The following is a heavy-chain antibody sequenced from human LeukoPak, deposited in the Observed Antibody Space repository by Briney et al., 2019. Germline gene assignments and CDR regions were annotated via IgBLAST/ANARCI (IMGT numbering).Heavy chain of an antibody. J-gene: IGHJ4*02. CDR3: AREHDYKLDY. D-gene: IGHD4-11*01. Sequence: GGSLRLSCAASGFTVSSNYMSWVRQAPGKGLEWVSVIYSGGSTYYADSVKGRFTSSRDNSKNTLYLQMNSLRAEDTAVYYCAREHDYKLDYWGQGTLVTVSS. V-gene: IGHV3-53*01. CDR2: IYSGGST. CDR1: GFTVSSNY.